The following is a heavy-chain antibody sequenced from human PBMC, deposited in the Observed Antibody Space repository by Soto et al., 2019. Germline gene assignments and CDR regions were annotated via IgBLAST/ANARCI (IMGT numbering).Heavy chain of an antibody. V-gene: IGHV3-33*01. CDR2: IWYDGSNK. CDR3: ARDYDILTGYRYYYYYGMDV. J-gene: IGHJ6*02. D-gene: IGHD3-9*01. CDR1: GFTFSRYG. Sequence: QVQLVESGGGVVQPGRSLRLSCAASGFTFSRYGMHWVRQAPGKVLEWVAVIWYDGSNKYYADSVKGRFTISRDNSKNTLYLQMNSLRAEDTAVYYCARDYDILTGYRYYYYYGMDVWGQGTTVTVSS.